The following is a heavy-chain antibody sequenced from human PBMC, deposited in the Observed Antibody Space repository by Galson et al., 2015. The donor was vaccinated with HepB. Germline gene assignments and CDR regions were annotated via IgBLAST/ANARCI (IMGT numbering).Heavy chain of an antibody. CDR2: IGGGGGGA. Sequence: SLRLSCAASGFMFTRYAISWVRQAPGKGLEWVSSIGGGGGGAYYADSVKGRLTISRDNFKNTVYLQMNSLRTEDTAIYYCAKVAILGVTPYYFDYWGHGTLVTVSS. CDR3: AKVAILGVTPYYFDY. D-gene: IGHD2-21*02. J-gene: IGHJ4*01. CDR1: GFMFTRYA. V-gene: IGHV3-23*01.